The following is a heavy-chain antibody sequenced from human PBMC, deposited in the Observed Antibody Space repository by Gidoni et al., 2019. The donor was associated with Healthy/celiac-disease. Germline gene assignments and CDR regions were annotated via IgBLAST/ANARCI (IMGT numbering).Heavy chain of an antibody. J-gene: IGHJ4*01. Sequence: QVQLVPSGAAVKKPGASVQVSCKASGYTFTSYYMHWVRQAPGQGLEWMGIINRSGGSTSYAQKFQGRVTMTRDTSTSTVYMELSSLRSEDTAVYYCARVPIAAPREPAASFDYWGHGTLVTVSS. CDR2: INRSGGST. D-gene: IGHD6-13*01. CDR3: ARVPIAAPREPAASFDY. V-gene: IGHV1-46*01. CDR1: GYTFTSYY.